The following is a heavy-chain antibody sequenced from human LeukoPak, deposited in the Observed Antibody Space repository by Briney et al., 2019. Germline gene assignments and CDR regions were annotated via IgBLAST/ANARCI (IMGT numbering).Heavy chain of an antibody. J-gene: IGHJ5*02. CDR2: AYYSGHT. CDR3: ARHDSVGWFDP. Sequence: SETLSLTCTVSGGSISDNYWSWIRQPPGKGLEWIGYAYYSGHTNYNSSLKSRVTMSLDTSKSQFSLRLSSVTAADTAVYYCARHDSVGWFDPWGQGTLVTVSS. CDR1: GGSISDNY. V-gene: IGHV4-59*08. D-gene: IGHD2-21*02.